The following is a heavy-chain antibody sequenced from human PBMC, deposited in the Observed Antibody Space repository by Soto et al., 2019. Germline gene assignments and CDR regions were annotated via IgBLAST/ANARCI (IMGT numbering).Heavy chain of an antibody. J-gene: IGHJ4*02. Sequence: PGGSLRLSCAASGFTFRSYVMRWVRQAPGKGLEWVSSISSSKTYYADSVKGRFTISRDNSKSTLYLQMNSLRAEDTAVYFCARAEGNCAGGNCYRYFDYWGQGTLVTVSS. CDR1: GFTFRSYV. CDR2: ISSSKT. CDR3: ARAEGNCAGGNCYRYFDY. V-gene: IGHV3-23*01. D-gene: IGHD2-15*01.